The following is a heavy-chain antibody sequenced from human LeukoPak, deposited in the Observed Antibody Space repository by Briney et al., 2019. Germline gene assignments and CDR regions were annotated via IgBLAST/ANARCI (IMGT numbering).Heavy chain of an antibody. D-gene: IGHD3-10*01. J-gene: IGHJ5*02. CDR2: INPNSGGT. CDR1: GYTFTGYY. V-gene: IGHV1-2*02. Sequence: ASVKVSCKASGYTFTGYYMHWVRQAPGQGLEWMGWINPNSGGTNYAQKLQGRVTMTTDTSTSTAYMELRSLRSDDTAVYYCAREVYGSGSHPNWFDPWGQGTLVTVSS. CDR3: AREVYGSGSHPNWFDP.